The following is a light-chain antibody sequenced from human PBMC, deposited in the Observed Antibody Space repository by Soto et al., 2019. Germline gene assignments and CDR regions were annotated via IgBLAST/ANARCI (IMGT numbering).Light chain of an antibody. CDR1: QSVSSSN. CDR2: GAS. V-gene: IGKV3-20*01. J-gene: IGKJ1*01. Sequence: EIVLTQSPGTLSLSPGERATLSCRASQSVSSSNLAWYQQKPGQAPRLLIYGASSRATGIPDRFRGSGSGTDFTLTISRLEPEDFAVYYCQQYGSSWWTFGQGTKVEIK. CDR3: QQYGSSWWT.